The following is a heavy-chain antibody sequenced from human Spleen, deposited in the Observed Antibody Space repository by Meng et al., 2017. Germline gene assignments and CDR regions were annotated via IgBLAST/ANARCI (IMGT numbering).Heavy chain of an antibody. J-gene: IGHJ4*02. D-gene: IGHD6-19*01. CDR3: AKGLHGPGIAVAGTTYFDY. CDR1: GVTLSGSD. Sequence: GESLKISCAVSGVTLSGSDIHWVRQASGRGLEWVCRIRSKANSFATAYPPSLKGRFTVSRDNSKNTLYLQMNSLRAEDTAVYYCAKGLHGPGIAVAGTTYFDYWGQGTLVTVSS. V-gene: IGHV3-73*01. CDR2: IRSKANSFAT.